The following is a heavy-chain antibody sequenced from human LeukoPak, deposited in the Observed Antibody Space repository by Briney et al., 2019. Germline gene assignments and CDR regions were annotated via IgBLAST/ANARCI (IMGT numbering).Heavy chain of an antibody. CDR2: MNPNSGNT. V-gene: IGHV1-8*01. Sequence: ASVKVSCKASGYTFTSYDINWVRQATGQGLEWMGWMNPNSGNTGYAQKFQGRVTMTRNTSISTAYMELSSLRSEDTAVYYCARVRGDYYGSGESVFDIWGQGKMVTVSS. J-gene: IGHJ3*02. CDR1: GYTFTSYD. CDR3: ARVRGDYYGSGESVFDI. D-gene: IGHD3-10*01.